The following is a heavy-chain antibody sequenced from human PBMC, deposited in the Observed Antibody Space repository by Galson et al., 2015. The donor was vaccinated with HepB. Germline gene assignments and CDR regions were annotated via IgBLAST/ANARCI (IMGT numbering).Heavy chain of an antibody. CDR1: GFTFSSYA. J-gene: IGHJ4*02. D-gene: IGHD3-10*01. CDR3: ARDRAIYYGSGSCLY. CDR2: ISYDGSNK. Sequence: SLRLSCAASGFTFSSYAIHWVRQAPGKGLEWVAVISYDGSNKYYADSVKGRFTISRDNSKNTLYLQMNSLRAEDTAVYYCARDRAIYYGSGSCLYWGQGTLVTVSS. V-gene: IGHV3-30*04.